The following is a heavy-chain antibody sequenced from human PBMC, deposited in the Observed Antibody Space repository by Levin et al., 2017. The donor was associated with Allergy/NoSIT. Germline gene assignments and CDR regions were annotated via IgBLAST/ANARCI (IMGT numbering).Heavy chain of an antibody. CDR1: GGSISSGGYY. V-gene: IGHV4-31*03. Sequence: SETLSLTCTVSGGSISSGGYYWSWIRQHPGKGLEWIGYIYYSGSTYYNPSLKSRVTISVDTSKNQFSLKLSSVTAADTAVYYCARDRIAAAGTRVPYFDLWGRGTLVTVSS. CDR3: ARDRIAAAGTRVPYFDL. D-gene: IGHD6-13*01. J-gene: IGHJ2*01. CDR2: IYYSGST.